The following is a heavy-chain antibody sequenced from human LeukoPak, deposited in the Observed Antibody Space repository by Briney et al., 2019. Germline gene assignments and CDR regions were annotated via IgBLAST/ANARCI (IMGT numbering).Heavy chain of an antibody. CDR3: ARGAYYFHY. Sequence: PGGSLRLSCSASGFTFSEYEMNWVRQTPGKGLEWISYIKSSGSPIDYADSVKGRFTISRDNAKNSLYLQMNSLRAEDTAVYCCARGAYYFHYWGQGTLVTVSS. J-gene: IGHJ4*02. CDR1: GFTFSEYE. V-gene: IGHV3-48*03. CDR2: IKSSGSPI.